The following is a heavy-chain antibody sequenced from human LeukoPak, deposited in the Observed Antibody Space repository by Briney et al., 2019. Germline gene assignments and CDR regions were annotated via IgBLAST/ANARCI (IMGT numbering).Heavy chain of an antibody. CDR1: GFTFSSYS. Sequence: PGGSLRLSCAASGFTFSSYSMNWVRQAPGKGLEWVSYISSSSSTIYYADSVKGRFTISRDNAKNSLYLQMNSLRDEDTAVYYCARVGYCSSTSCPYYYGMDVWGQGTTVTVSS. CDR3: ARVGYCSSTSCPYYYGMDV. V-gene: IGHV3-48*02. D-gene: IGHD2-2*01. CDR2: ISSSSSTI. J-gene: IGHJ6*02.